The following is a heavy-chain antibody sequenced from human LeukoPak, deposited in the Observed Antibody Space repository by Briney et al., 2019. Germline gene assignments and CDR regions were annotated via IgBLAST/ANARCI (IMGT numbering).Heavy chain of an antibody. CDR3: AREYYYDSSGYYYASYYMDV. D-gene: IGHD3-22*01. Sequence: PGGSLRLSCAASGFTFSSYSMNWVRQAPGKGLEWVSSISSSSSYIYYADSVKGRFTNSRDNAKNSLYLQMNSLRAEDTAVYYCAREYYYDSSGYYYASYYMDVWGKGTTVTVSS. J-gene: IGHJ6*03. CDR2: ISSSSSYI. V-gene: IGHV3-21*01. CDR1: GFTFSSYS.